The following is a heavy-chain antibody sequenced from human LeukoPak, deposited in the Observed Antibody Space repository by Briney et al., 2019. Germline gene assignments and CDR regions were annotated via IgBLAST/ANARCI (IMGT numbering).Heavy chain of an antibody. CDR1: GGSISSYY. CDR3: ARRDSLDWTFDY. J-gene: IGHJ4*02. CDR2: IYYSGST. V-gene: IGHV4-59*08. D-gene: IGHD1-1*01. Sequence: SETLSLTCTVSGGSISSYYWSWIRQPPGKGLEWIGYIYYSGSTNYNPSLESRVTISVDTSKNQFSLKLSSVTAADTAVYYCARRDSLDWTFDYWGQGTLVTVSS.